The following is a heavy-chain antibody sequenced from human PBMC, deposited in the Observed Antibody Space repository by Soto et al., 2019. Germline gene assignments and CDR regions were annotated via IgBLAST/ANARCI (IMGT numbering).Heavy chain of an antibody. V-gene: IGHV1-18*04. J-gene: IGHJ5*02. Sequence: ASVKVSCRASGYTFTNYVRVWVRQAPGQGLEWMGWIRPHNGDTNYAQKFQGRVSMTTDTSTDTTYMELRSLRPDDTAVYYCARRDFRSRRSYLWFDPWGQGTLVTVCS. CDR3: ARRDFRSRRSYLWFDP. CDR1: GYTFTNYV. CDR2: IRPHNGDT. D-gene: IGHD1-26*01.